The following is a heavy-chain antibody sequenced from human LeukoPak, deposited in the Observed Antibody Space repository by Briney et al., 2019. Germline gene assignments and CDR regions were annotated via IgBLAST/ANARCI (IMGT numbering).Heavy chain of an antibody. V-gene: IGHV3-30*04. Sequence: PGGSLRLSCAASGFTFSSYAMHWVRQAPGKGLEWVAVISYDGSNKYYADSVKGRFTISRDNSKNTLYLQMNSLRAEDTAVYYCARQRYCSSTSCYAVDEYWGQETLVTVSS. CDR3: ARQRYCSSTSCYAVDEY. D-gene: IGHD2-2*01. J-gene: IGHJ4*02. CDR1: GFTFSSYA. CDR2: ISYDGSNK.